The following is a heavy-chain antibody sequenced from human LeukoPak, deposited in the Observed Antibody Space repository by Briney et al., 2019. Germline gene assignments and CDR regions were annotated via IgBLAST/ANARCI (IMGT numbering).Heavy chain of an antibody. Sequence: PGGSLRLSCAASGFTFSSYWMHWVRQAPGKGLVWVSRINSDGSSTSYADSVRGRFTISRDNAKNTLYLQMNTRRAEDTAVYYCAHFSTGFGLSFDPWGREPWSPSPQ. CDR3: AHFSTGFGLSFDP. V-gene: IGHV3-74*01. CDR1: GFTFSSYW. D-gene: IGHD3/OR15-3a*01. CDR2: INSDGSST. J-gene: IGHJ5*02.